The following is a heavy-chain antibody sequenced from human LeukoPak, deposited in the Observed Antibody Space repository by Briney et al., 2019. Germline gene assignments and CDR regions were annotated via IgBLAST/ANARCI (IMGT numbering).Heavy chain of an antibody. CDR2: IYTSGST. CDR1: GGSISSYY. D-gene: IGHD7-27*01. Sequence: SETLSLTCTVSGGSISSYYWSWIRQPAGKGLEWIGRIYTSGSTNYNPSLKSRVTISLDTSKNQFSLKLSSVTAADTAVYYCARLPRLTGDYPVYFDYWGQGTLVTVSS. CDR3: ARLPRLTGDYPVYFDY. J-gene: IGHJ4*02. V-gene: IGHV4-4*07.